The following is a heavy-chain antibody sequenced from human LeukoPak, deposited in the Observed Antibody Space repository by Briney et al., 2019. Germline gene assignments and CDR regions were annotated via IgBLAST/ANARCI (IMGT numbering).Heavy chain of an antibody. J-gene: IGHJ6*02. V-gene: IGHV4-4*07. CDR2: FYTGYST. CDR1: GSFINDYS. CDR3: ARSPNYYYYFCMDV. Sequence: PSETLSLTCAVSGSFINDYSWSWVRQPAGRGLEWIGRFYTGYSTEYNPSLMSRVTILVDRSKSQISLNLRSVTAADTAVYYCARSPNYYYYFCMDVWGQGSTVTVSS.